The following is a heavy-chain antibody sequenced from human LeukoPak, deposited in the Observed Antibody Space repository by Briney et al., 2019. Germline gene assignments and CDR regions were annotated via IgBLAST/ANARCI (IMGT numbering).Heavy chain of an antibody. D-gene: IGHD3-22*01. CDR2: ISGSGGST. Sequence: GGSLRLSCAASGFTFSSYAMSWVRQAPGKGLEWVSAISGSGGSTYYADSVKGRFTISRGNSKNTLYLQMNSLRAEDTAVYYCAKDNSRIVVVITHWGQGTLVTVSS. CDR1: GFTFSSYA. CDR3: AKDNSRIVVVITH. V-gene: IGHV3-23*01. J-gene: IGHJ4*02.